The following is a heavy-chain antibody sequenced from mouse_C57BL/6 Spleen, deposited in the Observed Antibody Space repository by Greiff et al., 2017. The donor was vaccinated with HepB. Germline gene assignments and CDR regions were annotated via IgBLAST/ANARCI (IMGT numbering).Heavy chain of an antibody. J-gene: IGHJ2*01. V-gene: IGHV1-55*01. Sequence: QVQLQQPGAELVKPGASVKVSCKASGYTFTSYWMHWVKQRPGQGLEWIGDIYPGSGSTNYNEKFKSKATLTVDTSSSTAYMQLSSLTSEDSAVYYCARSGTRRGYGPYYFDYWGQGTTLTVSS. D-gene: IGHD1-1*01. CDR2: IYPGSGST. CDR3: ARSGTRRGYGPYYFDY. CDR1: GYTFTSYW.